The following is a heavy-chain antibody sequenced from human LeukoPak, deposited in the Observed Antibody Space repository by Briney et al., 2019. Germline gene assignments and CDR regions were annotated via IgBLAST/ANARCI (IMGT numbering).Heavy chain of an antibody. CDR1: GFIFSSYG. CDR3: AKDELGYCSSTSCYASVF. Sequence: GGTLRLSCAASGFIFSSYGISWVRQAPGKGLEWVAFIRYDGSNKYYADSVKGRFTISRDNSKNTLYLQMNSLRAEDTAVYDCAKDELGYCSSTSCYASVFWGQGTLVTVSS. V-gene: IGHV3-30*02. D-gene: IGHD2-2*01. J-gene: IGHJ4*02. CDR2: IRYDGSNK.